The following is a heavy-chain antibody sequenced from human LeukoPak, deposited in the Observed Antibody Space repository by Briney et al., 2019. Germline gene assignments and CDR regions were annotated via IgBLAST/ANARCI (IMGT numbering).Heavy chain of an antibody. D-gene: IGHD3-22*01. J-gene: IGHJ4*02. CDR2: IIPILGIA. Sequence: ASVKVSCKASGGTFSSYAISWVRQAPGQGLEWMGRIIPILGIANYAQKFQGRVTITADKSTSTAYMELSSLRSEDTAVYYCATLILLRSYDSSVPDDYWGQGTLVTVSS. CDR3: ATLILLRSYDSSVPDDY. V-gene: IGHV1-69*04. CDR1: GGTFSSYA.